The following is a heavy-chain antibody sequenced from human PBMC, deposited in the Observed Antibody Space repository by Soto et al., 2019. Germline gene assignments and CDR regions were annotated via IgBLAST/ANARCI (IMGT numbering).Heavy chain of an antibody. D-gene: IGHD5-18*01. CDR2: ISSSSTTI. Sequence: PGGSLRLSCAASGFTFSSYSMNWVRQAPGKGLEWVSYISSSSTTIYYADSVKGRFTISRDNAKNSLYLQMNSLRAEDTAVYYCARERGYSYGSSDYWGQGTLVTVSS. J-gene: IGHJ4*02. CDR1: GFTFSSYS. V-gene: IGHV3-48*01. CDR3: ARERGYSYGSSDY.